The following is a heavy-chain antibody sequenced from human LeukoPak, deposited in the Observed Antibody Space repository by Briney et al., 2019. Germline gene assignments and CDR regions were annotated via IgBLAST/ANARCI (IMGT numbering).Heavy chain of an antibody. V-gene: IGHV3-23*01. CDR1: GFTFSDYA. D-gene: IGHD3-22*01. CDR3: ARSITMIVVVITTPFDY. J-gene: IGHJ4*02. CDR2: ISGSGGST. Sequence: GGSLRLSCAASGFTFSDYAMTWVRQAPGKGLEWVSAISGSGGSTYYADSVKGRFTISRDNSKNTLYLQMNSLRAEDTAVYYCARSITMIVVVITTPFDYWGQGTLVTVSS.